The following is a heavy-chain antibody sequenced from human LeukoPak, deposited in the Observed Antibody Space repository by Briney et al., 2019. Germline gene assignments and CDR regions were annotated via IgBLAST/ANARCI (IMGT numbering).Heavy chain of an antibody. D-gene: IGHD6-19*01. J-gene: IGHJ6*02. CDR2: INPSGGST. Sequence: GASVKVSCKASGYTFTSYYMHWVRQAPGQGLEWMGIINPSGGSTSYAQKFQGRVTMTEDTSTDTAYMELSSLRSEDTAVYYCATSSVGSGWYISYYYGMDVWGQGTTVTVSS. CDR1: GYTFTSYY. CDR3: ATSSVGSGWYISYYYGMDV. V-gene: IGHV1-46*01.